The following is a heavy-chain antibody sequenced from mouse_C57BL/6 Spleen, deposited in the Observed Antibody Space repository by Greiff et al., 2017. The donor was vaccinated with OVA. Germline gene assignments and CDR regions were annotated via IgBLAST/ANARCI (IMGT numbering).Heavy chain of an antibody. CDR2: ISDGGSYT. CDR1: GFTFSSYA. J-gene: IGHJ2*01. CDR3: ARDRGYGSVYYFDY. V-gene: IGHV5-4*01. Sequence: EVHLVESGGGLVKPGGSLKLSCAASGFTFSSYAMSWVRQTPEKRLEWVATISDGGSYTYYPDNVKGRFTISRDNAKNNLYLQMSHLKSEDTAMYYCARDRGYGSVYYFDYWGQGTTLTVSS. D-gene: IGHD1-1*01.